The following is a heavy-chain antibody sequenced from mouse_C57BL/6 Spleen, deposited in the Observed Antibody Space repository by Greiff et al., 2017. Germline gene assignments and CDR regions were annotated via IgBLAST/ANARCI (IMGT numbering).Heavy chain of an antibody. J-gene: IGHJ3*01. D-gene: IGHD1-1*01. CDR2: ISYDGSN. CDR1: GYSITSGYY. Sequence: EVQLMESGPGLVKPSQSLSLTCSVTGYSITSGYYWNWIRQFPGNKLEWMGYISYDGSNNYNPSLKNRISITRDTSKNQFFLKLNSVTTEDTATYYCARGYYGSFFAYWGQGTLVTVSA. V-gene: IGHV3-6*01. CDR3: ARGYYGSFFAY.